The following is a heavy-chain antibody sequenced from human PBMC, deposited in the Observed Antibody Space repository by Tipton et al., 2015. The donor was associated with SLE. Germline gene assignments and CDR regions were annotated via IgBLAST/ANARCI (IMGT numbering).Heavy chain of an antibody. Sequence: RFTISRDDSKSIAYLQMNSLRTEDTAVYYCAREGISTFGMVFSRTYYFDYWGQGTLVTVSS. V-gene: IGHV3-49*02. CDR3: AREGISTFGMVFSRTYYFDY. D-gene: IGHD3-3*01. J-gene: IGHJ4*02.